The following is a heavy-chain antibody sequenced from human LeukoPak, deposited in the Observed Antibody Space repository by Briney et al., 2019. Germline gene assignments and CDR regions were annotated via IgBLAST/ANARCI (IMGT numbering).Heavy chain of an antibody. V-gene: IGHV3-11*01. CDR2: INIGGTNT. Sequence: GALRLSCAASGFTFNDYYMSWIRQAPGKGLEWLSYINIGGTNTHYADSVKGRFTISRDNAKKSLYLEMNNLRAEDTAVYYCATDGAGFDTWGQGVLVTVSS. CDR3: ATDGAGFDT. CDR1: GFTFNDYY. J-gene: IGHJ5*02.